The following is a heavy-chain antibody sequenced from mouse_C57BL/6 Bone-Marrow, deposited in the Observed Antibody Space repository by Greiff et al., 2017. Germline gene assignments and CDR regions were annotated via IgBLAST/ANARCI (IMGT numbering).Heavy chain of an antibody. Sequence: QVQLQQSGAELVKPGASVKISCKASGYTFTDYYINWVKQRPGQGLEWIGKIGPGSGSTYYNETFKGQATLAADKSSSTAYMQLSSLTSEDSAVYFCAKVITTVVDWYFDVWGTGTTVAVSS. J-gene: IGHJ1*03. CDR2: IGPGSGST. D-gene: IGHD1-1*01. V-gene: IGHV1-77*01. CDR3: AKVITTVVDWYFDV. CDR1: GYTFTDYY.